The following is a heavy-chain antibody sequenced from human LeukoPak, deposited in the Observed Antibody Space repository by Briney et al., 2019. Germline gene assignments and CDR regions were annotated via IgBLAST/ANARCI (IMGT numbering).Heavy chain of an antibody. J-gene: IGHJ4*02. V-gene: IGHV4-39*01. CDR3: ARHVPYYYDSSGYPSIFDY. D-gene: IGHD3-22*01. CDR2: IYYSGST. Sequence: SETLSLTCTVSGGSISSSSYYWGWIRQPPGKGLEWIGTIYYSGSTYYNPSLKSRVTISVDTSKNQFSLKLSSVTAADAAVYYCARHVPYYYDSSGYPSIFDYWGQGTLVTVSS. CDR1: GGSISSSSYY.